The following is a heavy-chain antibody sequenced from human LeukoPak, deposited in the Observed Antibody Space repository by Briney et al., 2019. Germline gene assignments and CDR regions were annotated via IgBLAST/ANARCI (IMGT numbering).Heavy chain of an antibody. Sequence: GGSLRLSCAASGFTFSNYWMSWVRQAPGKGLEWVANIKQDGSEKYYVDSVKGRFTISRDNAKNSLYLQMNSLRAEDTAVYYCAREKGIKYQLVQPWFDPWGQGTLVTVSS. CDR3: AREKGIKYQLVQPWFDP. V-gene: IGHV3-7*01. CDR1: GFTFSNYW. J-gene: IGHJ5*02. CDR2: IKQDGSEK. D-gene: IGHD6-13*01.